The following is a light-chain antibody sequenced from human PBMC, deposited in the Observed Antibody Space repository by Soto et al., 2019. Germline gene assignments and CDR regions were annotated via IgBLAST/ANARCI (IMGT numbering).Light chain of an antibody. CDR1: SGHSTYD. CDR2: LNSDGSH. CDR3: QTWGTDYRV. Sequence: QAVLTQSPSASASLGASVQLTCTLSSGHSTYDIAWHQQQPEKGPRYLMKLNSDGSHFKGDGIPDRFSGSSSGAERYLTISSLQTEDEADYYCQTWGTDYRVFGGGTKLTVL. V-gene: IGLV4-69*01. J-gene: IGLJ2*01.